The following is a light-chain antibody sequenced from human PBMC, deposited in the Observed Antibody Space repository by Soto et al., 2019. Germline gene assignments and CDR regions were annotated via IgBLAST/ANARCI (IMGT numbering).Light chain of an antibody. Sequence: DIQMTQSPSTLSASVGDRITITCRASHTITRLAWYQQKPGKAPKLLIFDSSRLQSGAPSRFSGSGSGTEFTLTVSSLQPDDFATYYCQLYTSDSRTFGQGTKVDIK. CDR2: DSS. V-gene: IGKV1-5*01. J-gene: IGKJ1*01. CDR3: QLYTSDSRT. CDR1: HTITR.